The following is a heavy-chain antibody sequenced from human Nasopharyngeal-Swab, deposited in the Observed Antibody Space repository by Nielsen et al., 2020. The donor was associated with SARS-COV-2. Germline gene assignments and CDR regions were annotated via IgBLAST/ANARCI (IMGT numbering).Heavy chain of an antibody. CDR2: ISGSAETT. CDR1: GILFSNYG. CDR3: AILYYGH. V-gene: IGHV3-23*01. J-gene: IGHJ4*02. Sequence: GGSLRLSCAASGILFSNYGISWVRQAPGRGLEWVSTISGSAETTHYADPVKGRFTISSDNSMNTLYLQMNSLRADDTAVYYCAILYYGHWGQGTLVTVSP.